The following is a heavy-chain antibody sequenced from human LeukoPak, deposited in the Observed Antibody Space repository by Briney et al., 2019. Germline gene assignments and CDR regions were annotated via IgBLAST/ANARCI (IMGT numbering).Heavy chain of an antibody. J-gene: IGHJ5*02. D-gene: IGHD6-13*01. CDR2: INHSGST. CDR3: ARDSSSWYNWFDP. CDR1: GGSFSGYY. V-gene: IGHV4-34*01. Sequence: SETLSLTCAVYGGSFSGYYWSWIRQPPGKGLEWIGEINHSGSTNYNPSLKSRVTISVDTSKNQFSLKLSSVTAADTAVYYCARDSSSWYNWFDPWGQGTLVTVSS.